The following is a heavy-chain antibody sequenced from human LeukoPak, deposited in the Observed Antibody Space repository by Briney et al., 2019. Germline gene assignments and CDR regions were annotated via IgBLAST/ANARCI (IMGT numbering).Heavy chain of an antibody. V-gene: IGHV3-23*01. CDR2: ISATGGST. J-gene: IGHJ4*02. CDR1: GLTFSDYA. CDR3: AKGGIVVAVDY. D-gene: IGHD6-19*01. Sequence: GGSLRLSCAASGLTFSDYAMSWVRQAPGKGLEWVSGISATGGSTNYADSVKGRFTISRDNSKNTLYLQMNSLRAEDTAVYYCAKGGIVVAVDYWGQGTLVTVSS.